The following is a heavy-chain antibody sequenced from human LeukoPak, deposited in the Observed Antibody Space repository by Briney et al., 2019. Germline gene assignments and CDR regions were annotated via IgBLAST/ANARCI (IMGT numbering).Heavy chain of an antibody. CDR1: GGSFSDYY. Sequence: SETLSLTCAVYGGSFSDYYWGWIRQPPGKGLEWIGSIYHSGSTYYNPSLKSRVTISVDTSKNQFSLKLSSVTAADTAVYYCARDSLTMVAYWGQGTLVTVSS. J-gene: IGHJ4*02. V-gene: IGHV4-38-2*02. D-gene: IGHD4/OR15-4a*01. CDR3: ARDSLTMVAY. CDR2: IYHSGST.